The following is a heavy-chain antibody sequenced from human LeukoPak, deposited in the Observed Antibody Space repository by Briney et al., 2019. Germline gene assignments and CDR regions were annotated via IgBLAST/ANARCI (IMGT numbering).Heavy chain of an antibody. J-gene: IGHJ4*02. CDR1: GYTFTSYD. Sequence: ASVKVSCKASGYTFTSYDINWVRQATGQGLEWMGWINPNSGGTNYAQKFQGRVTMTRDTSISTAYMELSRLGYDDTAVYYCARDTRSSYLQYYFDYWGQGTLVTVSS. CDR3: ARDTRSSYLQYYFDY. V-gene: IGHV1-2*02. CDR2: INPNSGGT. D-gene: IGHD5-24*01.